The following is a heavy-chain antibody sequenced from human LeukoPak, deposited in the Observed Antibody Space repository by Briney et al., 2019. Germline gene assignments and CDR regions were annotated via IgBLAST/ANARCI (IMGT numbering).Heavy chain of an antibody. J-gene: IGHJ5*02. CDR1: GYTFTSYY. CDR3: ARALNDDYGDYGANWFDP. D-gene: IGHD4-17*01. V-gene: IGHV1-46*01. CDR2: INPIGGST. Sequence: ASVKVSCKASGYTFTSYYMHWVRQAPGQGLEWMGIINPIGGSTSYAQKFQGRVTMTRDTSTSTVYMELSSLRSEDTAVYYCARALNDDYGDYGANWFDPWGQGTLVTVSS.